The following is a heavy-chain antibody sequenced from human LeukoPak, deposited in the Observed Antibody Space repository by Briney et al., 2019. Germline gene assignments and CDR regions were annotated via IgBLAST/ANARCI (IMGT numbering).Heavy chain of an antibody. CDR3: ASSEATITPPPYGMDV. D-gene: IGHD5-12*01. V-gene: IGHV4-31*03. CDR1: GASISSGGYY. CDR2: IYYSGGT. J-gene: IGHJ6*02. Sequence: SETLSLTCTVSGASISSGGYYWSWIRQHPGKGLEWIGYIYYSGGTFYNPSLKGRVTMSVDMSKNQISLRLSSVTAADTAVYYCASSEATITPPPYGMDVWGQGTTVTVSS.